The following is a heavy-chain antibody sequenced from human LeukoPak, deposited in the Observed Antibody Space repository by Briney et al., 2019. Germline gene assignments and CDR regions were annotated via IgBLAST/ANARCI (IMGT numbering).Heavy chain of an antibody. CDR2: IWYDGSNK. J-gene: IGHJ4*02. Sequence: PGGSLRLSCAASGFTFSSYGMHWVRQAPGKGLEWVAIIWYDGSNKYYADSVKGRFTISRDNSKNTLYLQMNSLRAEDTAVYYCARGRSGTYYHYFDYWGQGTLVTVSS. V-gene: IGHV3-33*01. CDR1: GFTFSSYG. CDR3: ARGRSGTYYHYFDY. D-gene: IGHD3-10*01.